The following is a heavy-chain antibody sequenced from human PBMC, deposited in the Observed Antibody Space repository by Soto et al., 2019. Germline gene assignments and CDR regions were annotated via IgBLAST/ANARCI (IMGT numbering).Heavy chain of an antibody. CDR3: TRALMRGNWNPRDY. CDR1: GFTFGDYA. J-gene: IGHJ4*02. D-gene: IGHD1-20*01. V-gene: IGHV3-49*03. Sequence: GGSLRLSCTASGFTFGDYAMSWFRQAPGKGLEWVGFIRSKAYGGTTEYAASVKGRFTISRDDSKSIAYLQMNSLKTEDTAVYYCTRALMRGNWNPRDYWGQGTLVTVSS. CDR2: IRSKAYGGTT.